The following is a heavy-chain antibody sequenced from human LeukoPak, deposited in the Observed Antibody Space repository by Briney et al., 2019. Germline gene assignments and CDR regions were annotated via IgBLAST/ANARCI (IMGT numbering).Heavy chain of an antibody. CDR3: ARVYSDSALGY. Sequence: QPGGSLRLSCAASGFTVSSNYMSWVRQAPGKGLEWVSVIYSGGSTYYADSVKGRFTNSRDNSKNTLYLQMNSLRAEDTAVYYCARVYSDSALGYWGQGTLVTVSS. J-gene: IGHJ4*02. D-gene: IGHD6-13*01. V-gene: IGHV3-53*01. CDR1: GFTVSSNY. CDR2: IYSGGST.